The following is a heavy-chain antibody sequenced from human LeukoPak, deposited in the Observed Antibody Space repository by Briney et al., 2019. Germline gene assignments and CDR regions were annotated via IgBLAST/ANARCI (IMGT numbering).Heavy chain of an antibody. CDR3: ARDPSSSWYLDP. CDR2: INHNGLT. Sequence: SETLSLTCAVYGGSFSDYYWTCIRQPPGKGLEWIGEINHNGLTSYNPSLKSRVTISVDTSKNQFSLQLNSVTPEDTAVYYCARDPSSSWYLDPWGQGTLVTVSS. CDR1: GGSFSDYY. V-gene: IGHV4-34*01. J-gene: IGHJ5*02. D-gene: IGHD6-13*01.